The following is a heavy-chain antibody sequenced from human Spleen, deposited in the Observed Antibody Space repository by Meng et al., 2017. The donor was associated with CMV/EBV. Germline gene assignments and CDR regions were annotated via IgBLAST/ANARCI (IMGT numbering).Heavy chain of an antibody. CDR2: INPNSGGT. D-gene: IGHD2-21*01. V-gene: IGHV1-2*02. CDR1: GYTFTGYY. Sequence: CKASGYTFTGYYLHWVRQAPGQGLEWMGWINPNSGGTNYAQKFQGRVTMTRDTSISTAYMELSRLRSDDTAVYYCARSIPICDAFDIWGQGTMVTVSS. CDR3: ARSIPICDAFDI. J-gene: IGHJ3*02.